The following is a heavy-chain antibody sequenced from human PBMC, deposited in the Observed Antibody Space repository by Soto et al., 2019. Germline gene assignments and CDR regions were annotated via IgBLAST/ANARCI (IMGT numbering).Heavy chain of an antibody. J-gene: IGHJ5*02. Sequence: SETLSLTCTVSGGSISSYYLSWIRQPPGKGLEWIGYIYYGGSTNYNPSLKSRVTISVDTSKNQFSLKLSSVTAADTAVYYCAREETSLNWFDPWGQGTLVTVSS. CDR3: AREETSLNWFDP. CDR2: IYYGGST. CDR1: GGSISSYY. V-gene: IGHV4-59*01. D-gene: IGHD6-6*01.